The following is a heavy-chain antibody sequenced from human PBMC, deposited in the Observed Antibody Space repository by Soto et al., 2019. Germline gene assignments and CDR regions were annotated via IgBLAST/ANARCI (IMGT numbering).Heavy chain of an antibody. Sequence: QVQLVQSGAEVKKPGSSVKVSCKASGGTFSSYTISWVRQAPGQGLEWMGRIIPILGIANYAQKFQGRVTITADKSTSTAYMERGSLRSEDTAVYYCARVSAAADYYDCGMDGWCQVTTVTVS. V-gene: IGHV1-69*02. CDR2: IIPILGIA. CDR1: GGTFSSYT. D-gene: IGHD6-13*01. J-gene: IGHJ6*02. CDR3: ARVSAAADYYDCGMDG.